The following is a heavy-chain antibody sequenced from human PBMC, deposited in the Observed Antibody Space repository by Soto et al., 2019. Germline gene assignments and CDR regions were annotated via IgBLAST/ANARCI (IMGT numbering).Heavy chain of an antibody. V-gene: IGHV3-66*01. J-gene: IGHJ4*02. Sequence: GGSLRLSCAASGFTLSSKFMTWVRQAPGKGLEWVSVIYAGGSAFYADSVKGRFTISRDSSKNTLYLQMNSPRAEDTAVYYCARGFSGGAGSYFFFQYWGQGTLVTVSS. CDR1: GFTLSSKF. CDR3: ARGFSGGAGSYFFFQY. CDR2: IYAGGSA. D-gene: IGHD3-10*01.